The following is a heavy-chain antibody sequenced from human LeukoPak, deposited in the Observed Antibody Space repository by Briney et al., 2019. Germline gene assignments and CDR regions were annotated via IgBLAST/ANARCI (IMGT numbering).Heavy chain of an antibody. D-gene: IGHD5-24*01. V-gene: IGHV4-4*02. CDR1: GFTFRTSGM. Sequence: GSLRLSCAASGFTFRTSGMSWVRPPPGKRLEWSGEIYHSGSTNYNPSLKSRVTISVDKSNNQFSLKVSSVTAADTAVYYCARDGRDGYNLGYWGQGTLVTVSS. CDR2: IYHSGST. J-gene: IGHJ4*02. CDR3: ARDGRDGYNLGY.